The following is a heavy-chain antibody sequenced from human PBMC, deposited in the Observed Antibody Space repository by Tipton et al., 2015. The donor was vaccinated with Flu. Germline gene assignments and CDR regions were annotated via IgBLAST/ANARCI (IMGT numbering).Heavy chain of an antibody. CDR2: MNPDSGNK. CDR3: ASMSTGPSSYYYGMDV. D-gene: IGHD5/OR15-5a*01. V-gene: IGHV1-8*01. Sequence: QVQLVQSGAEVKKPGASVKVSCEVSGYTCSTCDINWVRQATGQGPEWMGWMNPDSGNKGYAQKFRGRVIMTMSTSIGTAYMELSSLRSEDTAVYYCASMSTGPSSYYYGMDVWGQGTTVTVSS. CDR1: GYTCSTCD. J-gene: IGHJ6*02.